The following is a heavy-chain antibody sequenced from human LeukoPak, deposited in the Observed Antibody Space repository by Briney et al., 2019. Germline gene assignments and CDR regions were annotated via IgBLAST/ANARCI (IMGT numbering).Heavy chain of an antibody. V-gene: IGHV3-21*01. D-gene: IGHD6-13*01. CDR3: ARDLQPSSWIINWFDP. J-gene: IGHJ5*02. CDR1: GFTFSSYS. CDR2: ISSSSSYI. Sequence: GGSLRLSCAASGFTFSSYSMNWVRQAPGKGLEWVSSISSSSSYIYYADSVKGRFTISRDNAKNSLYLQMNSLRVEDTAVYYCARDLQPSSWIINWFDPWGQGTLVTVSS.